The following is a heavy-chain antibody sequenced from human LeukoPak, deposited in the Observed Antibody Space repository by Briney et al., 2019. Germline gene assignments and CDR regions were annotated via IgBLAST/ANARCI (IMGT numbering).Heavy chain of an antibody. D-gene: IGHD5-18*01. CDR2: IYYSGST. CDR3: ARSLYRYGADASDI. CDR1: GGSISSSSYY. V-gene: IGHV4-39*07. J-gene: IGHJ3*02. Sequence: SETLSLTCTVPGGSISSSSYYWGWLRQPPGKGLEWIGNIYYSGSTYYNPSLKSRVTISVASSKNQFSLKLSSVTAADTAVYYCARSLYRYGADASDIWGQGTMVTVSS.